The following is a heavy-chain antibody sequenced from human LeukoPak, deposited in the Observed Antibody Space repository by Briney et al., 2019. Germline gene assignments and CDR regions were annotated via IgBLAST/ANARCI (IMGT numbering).Heavy chain of an antibody. CDR2: ISGSGGST. D-gene: IGHD3-22*01. V-gene: IGHV3-23*01. CDR1: GFTFSSYA. Sequence: PGGSLRLSCAASGFTFSSYAMSWVRQAPGKGLEWVSAISGSGGSTYYADSVKGRFTISRDNSKNTLYLQMNSLRAEDTAVYYCAKGLRGRYYCDSSGYYFDYWGQGTLVTVSS. J-gene: IGHJ4*02. CDR3: AKGLRGRYYCDSSGYYFDY.